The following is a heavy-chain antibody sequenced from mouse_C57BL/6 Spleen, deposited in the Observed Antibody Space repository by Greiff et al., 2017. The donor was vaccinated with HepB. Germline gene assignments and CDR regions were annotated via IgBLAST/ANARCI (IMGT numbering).Heavy chain of an antibody. Sequence: VQLQQPGAELVKPGASVKLSCKASGYTFTSYWMHWVKQRPGQGLEWIGMIHPNSGSTNYNEKFKSKATLTVDKSSSTAYMQLGSLTSEDSAVYYCARTGDGYYDAMDYWGQGTSVTVSS. J-gene: IGHJ4*01. D-gene: IGHD2-3*01. V-gene: IGHV1-64*01. CDR2: IHPNSGST. CDR1: GYTFTSYW. CDR3: ARTGDGYYDAMDY.